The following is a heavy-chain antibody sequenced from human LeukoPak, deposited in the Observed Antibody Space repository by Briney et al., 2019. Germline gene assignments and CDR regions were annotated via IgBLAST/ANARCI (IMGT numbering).Heavy chain of an antibody. CDR3: ARDGSGSYLDYWFDP. Sequence: VMPSQTLSLTCTVSGGSISSGDYYWSWIRQPPGKGLEWIGYIYYSGSTYYNPSLKSRVTISVDTSKNQFSLKLSSVTAADTAVYYCARDGSGSYLDYWFDPWGQGTLVTVSS. CDR2: IYYSGST. D-gene: IGHD1-26*01. CDR1: GGSISSGDYY. J-gene: IGHJ5*02. V-gene: IGHV4-30-4*01.